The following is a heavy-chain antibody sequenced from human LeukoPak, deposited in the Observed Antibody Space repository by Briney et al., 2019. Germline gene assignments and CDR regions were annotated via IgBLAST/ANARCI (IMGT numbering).Heavy chain of an antibody. CDR2: ILGNGGAT. J-gene: IGHJ2*01. CDR1: GFTFDDYA. Sequence: SGGSLRLSCAASGFTFDDYAMHWFRQAPGKGLEWVSRILGNGGATYYGDSVKGRFTIYRDNSKNSLFLQMFSLRTEDTALYYCAKGTRDYGGLPRWYFDLWGRGTLVTVSS. D-gene: IGHD4-23*01. CDR3: AKGTRDYGGLPRWYFDL. V-gene: IGHV3-43*02.